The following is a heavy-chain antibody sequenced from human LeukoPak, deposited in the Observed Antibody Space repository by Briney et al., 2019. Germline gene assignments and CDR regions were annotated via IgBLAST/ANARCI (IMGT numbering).Heavy chain of an antibody. Sequence: PGGSLRLSCAASGFTFSSYGMHWVRQAPGKGLEWVAVIWYDGSNKYYADSVKGRFTISRDNSKNTLYLQMNSLRAEDTAVYYCARDLDYYDSSGYTPSFGYWGQGTLVTVSS. CDR1: GFTFSSYG. CDR3: ARDLDYYDSSGYTPSFGY. CDR2: IWYDGSNK. J-gene: IGHJ4*02. D-gene: IGHD3-22*01. V-gene: IGHV3-33*01.